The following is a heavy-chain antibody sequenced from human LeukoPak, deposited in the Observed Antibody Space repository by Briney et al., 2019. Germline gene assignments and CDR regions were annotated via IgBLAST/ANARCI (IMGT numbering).Heavy chain of an antibody. CDR3: AKDHYYDSSGGFDY. V-gene: IGHV3-30*18. Sequence: GGSLRLSCAASGFTFSSYGMHWVRQAPGKGLEWVAVISYDGSNKYYADPVKGRFTISRDNSKNTLYLQMNSLRAEDTAVYYCAKDHYYDSSGGFDYWGQGTLVTVSS. J-gene: IGHJ4*02. CDR2: ISYDGSNK. D-gene: IGHD3-22*01. CDR1: GFTFSSYG.